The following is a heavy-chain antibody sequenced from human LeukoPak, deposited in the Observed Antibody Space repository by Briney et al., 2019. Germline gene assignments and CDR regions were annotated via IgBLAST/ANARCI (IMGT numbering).Heavy chain of an antibody. J-gene: IGHJ4*02. Sequence: GGSLRLSCGASGFTFSNYAMHWARQAPGKGLEWVAFISHDRSNNCHADSVKGRFTISRDNSKNTLYLQMNSLTDEDTAVYYCARDLSGSYMSDYWGQGTLVTVSS. CDR1: GFTFSNYA. CDR2: ISHDRSNN. D-gene: IGHD3-10*01. CDR3: ARDLSGSYMSDY. V-gene: IGHV3-30-3*01.